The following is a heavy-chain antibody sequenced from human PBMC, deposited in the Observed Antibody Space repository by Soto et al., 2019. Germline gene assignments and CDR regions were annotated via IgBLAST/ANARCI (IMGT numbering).Heavy chain of an antibody. V-gene: IGHV1-18*04. D-gene: IGHD2-2*01. CDR3: AEDERDYCCRTKCHYFDH. Sequence: QVQLVQSGAEVKKPGASVKVSCKAAGYTFISYGISWVRQAPGQGLEWMGWISIHNGDTNNAPNLQGRVTMTTDTSTNTTYMGLKGLKSDDTAVYYWAEDERDYCCRTKCHYFDHWGQGTLVTVSS. J-gene: IGHJ4*02. CDR1: GYTFISYG. CDR2: ISIHNGDT.